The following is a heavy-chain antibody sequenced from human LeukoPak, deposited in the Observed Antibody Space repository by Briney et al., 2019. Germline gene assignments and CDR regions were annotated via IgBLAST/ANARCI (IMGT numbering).Heavy chain of an antibody. CDR1: GGTFSSYA. D-gene: IGHD3-3*01. J-gene: IGHJ5*02. Sequence: ASVKVSCKASGGTFSSYAISWVRQAPGQGLEWMGGIIPIFGTANYAQKFQGRVTITTDESTSTAYMELSSLRSEDTAVYYCARAQIIYYDFWSGYYYNNWFDPWGQGTLVTVSS. CDR3: ARAQIIYYDFWSGYYYNNWFDP. V-gene: IGHV1-69*05. CDR2: IIPIFGTA.